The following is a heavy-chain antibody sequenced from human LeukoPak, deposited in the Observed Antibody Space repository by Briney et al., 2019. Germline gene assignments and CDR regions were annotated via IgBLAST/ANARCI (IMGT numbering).Heavy chain of an antibody. CDR1: GVSISSYY. D-gene: IGHD1-26*01. CDR3: ARSVGSERDFDY. V-gene: IGHV4-59*01. J-gene: IGHJ4*01. CDR2: IYYSGST. Sequence: SETLSLTCTVSGVSISSYYWSWIRQPPGKGLEWIGYIYYSGSTNYNPSLKSRVTISVDTSKNQFSLELSSVTAADTAVYYCARSVGSERDFDYWGHGTLVTVSS.